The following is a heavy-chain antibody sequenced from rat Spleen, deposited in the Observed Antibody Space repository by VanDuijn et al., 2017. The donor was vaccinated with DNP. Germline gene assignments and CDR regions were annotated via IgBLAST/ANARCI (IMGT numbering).Heavy chain of an antibody. CDR3: ARGYYYDGGYIWFAY. Sequence: QVQLKESGPGLVQPSQTLSLTCTVSGLSLTSNSVSWIRQPPGKGLEWMGVISSGGSTYYNSALKSRLSISRDTSKSQVFLKMNSLQTEDTAMYFCARGYYYDGGYIWFAYWGQGTLVTVSS. CDR1: GLSLTSNS. CDR2: ISSGGST. D-gene: IGHD1-12*02. V-gene: IGHV2-47*01. J-gene: IGHJ3*01.